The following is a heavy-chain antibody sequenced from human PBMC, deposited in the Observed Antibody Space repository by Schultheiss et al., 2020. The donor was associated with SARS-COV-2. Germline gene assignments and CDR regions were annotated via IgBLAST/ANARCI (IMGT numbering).Heavy chain of an antibody. D-gene: IGHD6-13*01. CDR3: ARLFRQGSWYLGEDWFDP. V-gene: IGHV5-51*01. Sequence: GESLKISCKGSGYSFTSYWIGWVRQMPGKGLEWMGIIYPGDSDTRYSPSFQGQATISADKSINTAYLQWSSLKASDTAMYYCARLFRQGSWYLGEDWFDPWGQGTLVTVSS. J-gene: IGHJ5*02. CDR2: IYPGDSDT. CDR1: GYSFTSYW.